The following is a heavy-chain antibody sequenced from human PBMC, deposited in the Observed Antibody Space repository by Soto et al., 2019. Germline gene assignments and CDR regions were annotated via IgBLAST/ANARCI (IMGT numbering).Heavy chain of an antibody. D-gene: IGHD2-15*01. J-gene: IGHJ4*02. CDR3: ARRCSGGSCSRGATDY. Sequence: QVQLVQSGAEVKKPGSSVKVSCTASGGTFSSYAISWVRQAPGQGLEWMGGIIPIFGTANYAQKFQGRVTITADESTSKAYMELSSLRSEDTAVYYCARRCSGGSCSRGATDYWGQGTLVTVSS. CDR2: IIPIFGTA. CDR1: GGTFSSYA. V-gene: IGHV1-69*01.